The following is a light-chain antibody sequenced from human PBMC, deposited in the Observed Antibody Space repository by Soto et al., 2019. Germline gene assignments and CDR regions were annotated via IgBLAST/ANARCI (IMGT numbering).Light chain of an antibody. CDR3: QQYHNWPPWT. CDR1: QSVSTN. V-gene: IGKV3-15*01. CDR2: GAS. J-gene: IGKJ1*01. Sequence: EIVMTQSPATLSVSPGERATLSCRGSQSVSTNLAWFQQKPGQAPRLLIYGASIRATGIPARFSGSGSGTDFTLTISSLQSEDFAVYYCQQYHNWPPWTFGQGTKVEIK.